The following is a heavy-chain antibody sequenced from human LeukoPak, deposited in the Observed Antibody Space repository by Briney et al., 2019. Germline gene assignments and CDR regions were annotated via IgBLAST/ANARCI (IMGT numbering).Heavy chain of an antibody. J-gene: IGHJ4*02. CDR1: GGSFSDYY. D-gene: IGHD4-23*01. Sequence: SETLSLTCAVYGGSFSDYYWSWIRQPPGKGPDWIGIIDYRGTAFYNPSLESRVTISVETSNNFFSLKVRAVSAADTAQYYCARQAGAGTRWDYFDYWGQGIQVTVSS. CDR2: IDYRGTA. V-gene: IGHV4-34*01. CDR3: ARQAGAGTRWDYFDY.